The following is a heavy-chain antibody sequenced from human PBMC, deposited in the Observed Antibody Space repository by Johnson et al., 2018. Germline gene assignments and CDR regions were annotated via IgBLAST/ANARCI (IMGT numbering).Heavy chain of an antibody. CDR1: GDSVTNTNYY. Sequence: QVQLQESGPGLVKPSETLSLTCSVSGDSVTNTNYYWGWIRQSPGRGLEWIGSLFHSGSIYYNPSLKSRVTVSTATSKNEFSLKMTSGTAADTAVYYCAKSESYYDRSAYPLMVFDVWGQGTMVTVSS. D-gene: IGHD3-22*01. CDR3: AKSESYYDRSAYPLMVFDV. V-gene: IGHV4-39*07. CDR2: LFHSGSI. J-gene: IGHJ3*01.